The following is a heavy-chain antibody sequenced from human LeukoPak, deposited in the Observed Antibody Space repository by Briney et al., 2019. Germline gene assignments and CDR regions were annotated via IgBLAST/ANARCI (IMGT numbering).Heavy chain of an antibody. V-gene: IGHV1-24*01. CDR3: ATGGGATSSPFDY. CDR2: FDPEDGET. CDR1: GYTLTELS. J-gene: IGHJ4*02. Sequence: ASVKVSCKVSGYTLTELSMHWVRQAPGKGLEWMEGFDPEDGETIYAQKFQGRVTMTEDTSTDTAYMELSSLRSEDTAVYYCATGGGATSSPFDYWGQGTLVTVSS. D-gene: IGHD1-26*01.